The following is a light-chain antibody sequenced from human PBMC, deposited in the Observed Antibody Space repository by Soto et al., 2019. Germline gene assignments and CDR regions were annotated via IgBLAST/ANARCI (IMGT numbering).Light chain of an antibody. CDR2: DNR. V-gene: IGLV1-40*01. J-gene: IGLJ1*01. CDR1: SSNTGAGYN. CDR3: SSYAKNSPYV. Sequence: QSVLTQPPSVSGAPGQRVTISCTGSSSNTGAGYNVHWYQQLPGTAPKLLIFDNRHRPSGVPDRFSGSKSGNTASLTIYGLQAEDEADYYCSSYAKNSPYVFGTGTKVTVL.